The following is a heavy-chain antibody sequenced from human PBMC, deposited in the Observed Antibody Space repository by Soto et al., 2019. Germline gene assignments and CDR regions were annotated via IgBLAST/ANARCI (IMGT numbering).Heavy chain of an antibody. V-gene: IGHV1-69*01. CDR2: IIPIFGTA. CDR1: GGTFSSYA. J-gene: IGHJ6*02. CDR3: ARGRSIAAEPAEYLGPHYYYYGMDV. Sequence: QVQLVQSGAEVKKPGSSVKVSCKASGGTFSSYAISWVRQAPGQGLEWMGGIIPIFGTANYAQKFQGRVTITADESTSTAYMELSSLRSEDTAVYYCARGRSIAAEPAEYLGPHYYYYGMDVWGQGTTVTVS. D-gene: IGHD6-25*01.